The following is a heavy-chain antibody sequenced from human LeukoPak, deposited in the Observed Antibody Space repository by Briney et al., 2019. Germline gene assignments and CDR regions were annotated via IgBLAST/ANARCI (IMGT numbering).Heavy chain of an antibody. CDR1: GYTFTGYY. D-gene: IGHD6-13*01. Sequence: ASVKVSCKASGYTFTGYYMHWVRQAPGQGLEWMGWINPHSGGTIYAQEFQGRVTMTRDTSISTAYMELSRLRSDDTAVYYCARGGDSSSWYGWFDPWGQGTLVTVSS. J-gene: IGHJ5*02. V-gene: IGHV1-2*02. CDR2: INPHSGGT. CDR3: ARGGDSSSWYGWFDP.